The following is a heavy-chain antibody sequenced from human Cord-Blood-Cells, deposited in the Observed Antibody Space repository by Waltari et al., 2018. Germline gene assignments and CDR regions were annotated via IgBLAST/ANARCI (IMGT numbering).Heavy chain of an antibody. CDR1: GGSFSGYY. CDR3: ARRGYCSSTSCYTLDY. CDR2: INHSGST. Sequence: QVQLQQWGAGLLKPSETLSLTCAVYGGSFSGYYWRWFRQPPGKGLEWIGEINHSGSTNYNPSLKSRVTISVDTSKNQFSLKLSSVTAADTAVYYCARRGYCSSTSCYTLDYWGQGTLVTVSS. V-gene: IGHV4-34*01. D-gene: IGHD2-2*02. J-gene: IGHJ4*02.